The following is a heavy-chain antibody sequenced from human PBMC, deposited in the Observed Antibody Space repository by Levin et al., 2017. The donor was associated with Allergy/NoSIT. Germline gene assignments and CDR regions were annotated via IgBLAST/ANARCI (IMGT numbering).Heavy chain of an antibody. J-gene: IGHJ1*01. CDR1: GFTFSSFG. CDR2: ISAYTGNI. Sequence: ASVKVSCTASGFTFSSFGFSWVRQAPGQGLEWMGWISAYTGNINFAQKFQGRVSMTTDTFTNTSYLELRGLTSDDTAVYYCARDDYDTEGKRAEFSHHWGQGTLVTVSS. CDR3: ARDDYDTEGKRAEFSHH. V-gene: IGHV1-18*01. D-gene: IGHD3-22*01.